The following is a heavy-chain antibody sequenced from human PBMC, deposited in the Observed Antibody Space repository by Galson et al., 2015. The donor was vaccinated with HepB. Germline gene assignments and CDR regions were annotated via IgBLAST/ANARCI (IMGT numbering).Heavy chain of an antibody. J-gene: IGHJ4*02. CDR3: AREAYNFGPLDQ. V-gene: IGHV3-66*01. CDR1: GFTVSSNY. CDR2: IYSGGST. D-gene: IGHD5-18*01. Sequence: SLRLSCAASGFTVSSNYMSWVRQAPGKGLEWVSLIYSGGSTYYADSVKGRFTISRDNSKNTLYLQMNSLRAEDTAVYYCAREAYNFGPLDQWGQGTLVTVSS.